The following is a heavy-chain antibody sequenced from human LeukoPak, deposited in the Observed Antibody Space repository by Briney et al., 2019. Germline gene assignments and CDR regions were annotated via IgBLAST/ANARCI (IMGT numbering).Heavy chain of an antibody. D-gene: IGHD3-9*01. CDR2: ISSSSRTT. Sequence: PGGSLRLSCAASGFTFSSYSMNWVRQAPGKGLEWVSYISSSSRTTYYADSVKGRFTISRDDAKNSLYLQMISLRADDRAVYYCARGSDISYYWGHGTLVTVSS. J-gene: IGHJ4*01. CDR3: ARGSDISYY. CDR1: GFTFSSYS. V-gene: IGHV3-48*01.